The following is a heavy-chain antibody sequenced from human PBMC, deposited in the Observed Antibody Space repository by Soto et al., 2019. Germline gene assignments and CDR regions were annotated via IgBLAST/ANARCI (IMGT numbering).Heavy chain of an antibody. Sequence: PGESLKISCKGSGYSFTSYWIGWVRQMPGKGLEWMGIIYPGDSDTRYSPSFQGQVTISADKSISTAYLQWSSLKASDTAMYYCARHTLRYFDWLSKAYYYYGMDVWGQGTTATVSS. D-gene: IGHD3-9*01. CDR1: GYSFTSYW. CDR2: IYPGDSDT. CDR3: ARHTLRYFDWLSKAYYYYGMDV. J-gene: IGHJ6*02. V-gene: IGHV5-51*01.